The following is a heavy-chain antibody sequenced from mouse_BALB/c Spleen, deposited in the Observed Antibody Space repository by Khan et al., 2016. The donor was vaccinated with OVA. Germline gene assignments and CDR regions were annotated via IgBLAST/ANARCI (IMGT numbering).Heavy chain of an antibody. V-gene: IGHV7-3*02. CDR1: GFTFTDYY. Sequence: EVELVESGGGLVQPGGSLRLSCATSGFTFTDYYMSWVRQPPGKALEWLGFIRNKANGYTTEYSASVKGRFTISRDNSQSVLDLQMNTLRAEDSATYYCTRETVVDIYWYFDVWGAGTTVTVSS. D-gene: IGHD1-1*01. J-gene: IGHJ1*01. CDR2: IRNKANGYTT. CDR3: TRETVVDIYWYFDV.